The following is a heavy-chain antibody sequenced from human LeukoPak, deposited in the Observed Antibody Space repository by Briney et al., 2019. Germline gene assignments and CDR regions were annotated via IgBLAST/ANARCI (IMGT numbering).Heavy chain of an antibody. J-gene: IGHJ5*02. V-gene: IGHV1-2*02. CDR3: ARVPGIAVAGTNWFDP. CDR1: GYTFTSYY. CDR2: INPNSGGT. D-gene: IGHD6-19*01. Sequence: ASVKVSCKASGYTFTSYYMHWVRQAPGQGLEWMGWINPNSGGTNYAQKFQGRVTMTRDTSISTAYMELSRLRSDDTAVYYCARVPGIAVAGTNWFDPWGQGTLVTVSS.